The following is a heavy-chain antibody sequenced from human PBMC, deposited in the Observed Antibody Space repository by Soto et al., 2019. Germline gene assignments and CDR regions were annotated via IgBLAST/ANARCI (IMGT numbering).Heavy chain of an antibody. Sequence: QVHLVQSGAQVKKPGASVKVSCKGSGYGFTTYGITWVRQAPGQGLEWMAWISDHNSNTNYAEKLQGRVNVTRDRSTSTADMELRSLRSDDTAVYYCARGRYGDYWGQGALVPVSS. J-gene: IGHJ4*02. V-gene: IGHV1-18*01. CDR3: ARGRYGDY. CDR1: GYGFTTYG. CDR2: ISDHNSNT. D-gene: IGHD1-1*01.